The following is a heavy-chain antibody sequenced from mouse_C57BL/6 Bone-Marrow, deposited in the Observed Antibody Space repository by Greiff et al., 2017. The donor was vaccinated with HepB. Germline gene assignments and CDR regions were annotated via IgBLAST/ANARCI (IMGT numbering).Heavy chain of an antibody. J-gene: IGHJ3*01. CDR2: IWGVGST. CDR3: AITVVATPFAY. D-gene: IGHD1-1*01. Sequence: QVQLQQSGPGLVAPSQSLSITCTVSGFSLTSYGVDWVRQSPGKGLEWLGVIWGVGSTNYNSALKSRLCISKDNSKSQVFLKMNSLQTDDTAMYYCAITVVATPFAYWGQGTLVTVSA. V-gene: IGHV2-6*01. CDR1: GFSLTSYG.